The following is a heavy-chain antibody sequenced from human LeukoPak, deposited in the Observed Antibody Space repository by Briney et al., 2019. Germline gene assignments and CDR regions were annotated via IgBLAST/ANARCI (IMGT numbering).Heavy chain of an antibody. CDR2: INQDGSGK. V-gene: IGHV3-7*01. D-gene: IGHD3-22*01. CDR1: GFTFSSHW. Sequence: GGSLRLSCAASGFTFSSHWISWVRQAPGKGLEWVANINQDGSGKNYVDSVKGRFTISRDNAKNSLYLQMNSLRADDTAVYYCARGAPTYTSGFYYGYWGQGTLVTVSS. CDR3: ARGAPTYTSGFYYGY. J-gene: IGHJ4*02.